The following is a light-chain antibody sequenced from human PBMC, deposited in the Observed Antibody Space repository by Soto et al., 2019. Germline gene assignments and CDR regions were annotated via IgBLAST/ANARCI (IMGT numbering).Light chain of an antibody. V-gene: IGKV2-30*01. CDR3: QQYGSSPPT. J-gene: IGKJ1*01. CDR2: KVS. CDR1: QSLVYSDGNTF. Sequence: DVVMTQSPLSLPVTLGQPASISCRSNQSLVYSDGNTFLSWFQQRPGQSPRRLIYKVSNRDSGVPDRFSGSGSGTDFTLTISRLEPEDFAVYYCQQYGSSPPTFGQGTKVDIK.